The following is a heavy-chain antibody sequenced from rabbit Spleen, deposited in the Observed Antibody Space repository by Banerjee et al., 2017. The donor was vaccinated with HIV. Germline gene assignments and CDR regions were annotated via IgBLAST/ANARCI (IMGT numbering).Heavy chain of an antibody. CDR3: ARNYVNAFDP. D-gene: IGHD1-1*01. J-gene: IGHJ2*01. V-gene: IGHV1S45*01. CDR2: IDTNDGDT. CDR1: GFSFSSNW. Sequence: LEESGGGLVKPGGTLTLTCTVSGFSFSSNWICWVRQAPGKGLEWIACIDTNDGDTDYANWPKGRFTISKTSSTTVTLQMTSLTAADTAPYFCARNYVNAFDPWGPGTLVPVS.